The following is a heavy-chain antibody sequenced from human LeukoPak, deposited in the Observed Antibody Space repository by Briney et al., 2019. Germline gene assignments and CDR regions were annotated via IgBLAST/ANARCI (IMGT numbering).Heavy chain of an antibody. J-gene: IGHJ4*02. CDR3: ARASIPYYYDSSGYYYFDY. CDR1: GYTFTGYY. CDR2: INPSGGST. Sequence: GASVKVSCKASGYTFTGYYMHWVRQAPGQGLEWMGIINPSGGSTSYAQKFQGRVTVTRDTSTSTVYMELSSLRSEDTAVYYCARASIPYYYDSSGYYYFDYWGQGTLVTVSS. V-gene: IGHV1-46*01. D-gene: IGHD3-22*01.